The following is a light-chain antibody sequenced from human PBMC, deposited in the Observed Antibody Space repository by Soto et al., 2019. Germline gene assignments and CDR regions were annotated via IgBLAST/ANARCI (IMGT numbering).Light chain of an antibody. J-gene: IGLJ1*01. Sequence: QSVLTQPASVSGSPGQSITISCTGTSSDVGNYIYVFWFQQHPGKAPKLIISEVSNRPSGVSSRLSGSKSGNTASLTISGLQAEDEAHYYCTSYTTSSTYVFGTGTKVTVL. V-gene: IGLV2-14*01. CDR3: TSYTTSSTYV. CDR2: EVS. CDR1: SSDVGNYIY.